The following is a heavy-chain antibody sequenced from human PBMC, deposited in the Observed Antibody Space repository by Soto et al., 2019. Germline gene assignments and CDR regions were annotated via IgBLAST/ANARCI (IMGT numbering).Heavy chain of an antibody. CDR1: GFTFSSYA. Sequence: GGSLRLSCAASGFTFSSYAMSWVRQAPGKGLEWVSAISGSGGSTYYADSVNGRFTTSTDNSNITLYLQMTSLRAEYTAVYYCATPSPAWYFDYWGQGTLVTVSS. CDR2: ISGSGGST. V-gene: IGHV3-23*01. D-gene: IGHD6-13*01. J-gene: IGHJ4*02. CDR3: ATPSPAWYFDY.